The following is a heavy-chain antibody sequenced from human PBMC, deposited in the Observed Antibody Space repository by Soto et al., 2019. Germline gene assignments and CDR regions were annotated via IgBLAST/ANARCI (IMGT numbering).Heavy chain of an antibody. D-gene: IGHD4-4*01. J-gene: IGHJ6*03. CDR3: ASNGGLQYYYYYMGV. CDR2: ISGSSSTI. Sequence: GGSLRLSCAASGFTFSTYSMNWVRQAPGKGLEWVSYISGSSSTIYYADSVKGRFTISRDNAKNSLSLQMNSLRAEDTSVYYCASNGGLQYYYYYMGVWGKGTTVTVSS. V-gene: IGHV3-48*01. CDR1: GFTFSTYS.